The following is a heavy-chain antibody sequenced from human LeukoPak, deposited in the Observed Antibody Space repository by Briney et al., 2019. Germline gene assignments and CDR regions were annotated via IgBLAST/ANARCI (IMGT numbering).Heavy chain of an antibody. D-gene: IGHD3-22*01. CDR3: ARGGMIVDAFDF. CDR2: MNPNSGNT. Sequence: ASVKVSCKASGYTFTTYNINWVRQATGQGLEWMGWMNPNSGNTGYAQKFQGRITMTRNTSISTAYMELSSLRSEDTAVYYCARGGMIVDAFDFWGQGTMVTVSS. CDR1: GYTFTTYN. J-gene: IGHJ3*01. V-gene: IGHV1-8*01.